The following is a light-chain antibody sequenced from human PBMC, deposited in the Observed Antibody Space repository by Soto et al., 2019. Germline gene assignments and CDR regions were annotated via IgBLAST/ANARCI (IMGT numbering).Light chain of an antibody. V-gene: IGKV1-33*01. Sequence: DIQMTQSPSSLSASVGDRVTITCQASQDISNYLNWYQQKPGKAPKLLIYDASNLETGDPSRFSGSGSGTDFTFTISSLQPEDIATYYCQQYDNLYTFGQGTKLEIK. CDR1: QDISNY. CDR3: QQYDNLYT. J-gene: IGKJ2*01. CDR2: DAS.